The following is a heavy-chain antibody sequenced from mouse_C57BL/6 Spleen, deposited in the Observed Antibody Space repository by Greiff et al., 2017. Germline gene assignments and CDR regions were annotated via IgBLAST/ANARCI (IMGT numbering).Heavy chain of an antibody. V-gene: IGHV5-9*01. Sequence: EVHLVESGGGLVKPGGSLKLSCAASGFTFSSYTMSWVRQTPEKRLEWVATISGGGGNTYYPDSVKGRFTISRDNAKNTLYLQMSSLRSEDTALYYCARHTWVFAYWGQGTLVTVSA. CDR2: ISGGGGNT. D-gene: IGHD4-1*01. CDR3: ARHTWVFAY. CDR1: GFTFSSYT. J-gene: IGHJ3*01.